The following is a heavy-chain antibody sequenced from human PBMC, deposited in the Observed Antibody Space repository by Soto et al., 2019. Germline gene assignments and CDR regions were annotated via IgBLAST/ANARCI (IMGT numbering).Heavy chain of an antibody. V-gene: IGHV1-3*01. Sequence: QVQLEQSGAEVKKPGASVKVSCQTSGYTFTSYTLHWVRQAPGQGLEWLGWINAGNGREKYSQRFQDRVSLSTDRPTRTPSMETRDPTFEARVVFCWGRGGGWVGEASFDTWGQGTLVIVSS. CDR3: GRGGGWVGEASFDT. CDR1: GYTFTSYT. J-gene: IGHJ4*02. D-gene: IGHD3-16*01. CDR2: INAGNGRE.